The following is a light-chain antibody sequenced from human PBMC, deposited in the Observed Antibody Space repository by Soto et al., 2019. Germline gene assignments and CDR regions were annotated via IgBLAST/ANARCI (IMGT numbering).Light chain of an antibody. CDR2: GAS. V-gene: IGKV3-15*01. CDR1: QSVSSY. CDR3: QQYNNWPRT. Sequence: EIVMTQSPATLSVSPGERATLSCRASQSVSSYLAWYQQKPGQAPRLLIYGASTRATGIPARFSGSGSGTEFTLTISSLQSEDFAVYYCQQYNNWPRTFGQGTKVESK. J-gene: IGKJ1*01.